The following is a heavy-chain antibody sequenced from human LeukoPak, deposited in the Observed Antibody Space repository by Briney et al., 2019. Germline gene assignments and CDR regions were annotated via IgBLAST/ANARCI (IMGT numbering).Heavy chain of an antibody. CDR1: GFTFSSYA. V-gene: IGHV3-30-3*01. D-gene: IGHD6-13*01. CDR3: AREGRSSSLVY. J-gene: IGHJ4*02. Sequence: GGSLRLSCAASGFTFSSYAMHWVRQAPGKGLEWVAVISYDGSNKYYADSVKGRFTISRDNAKNSLYLQMNSLRAEDTAAYYCAREGRSSSLVYWGQGTLVTVSS. CDR2: ISYDGSNK.